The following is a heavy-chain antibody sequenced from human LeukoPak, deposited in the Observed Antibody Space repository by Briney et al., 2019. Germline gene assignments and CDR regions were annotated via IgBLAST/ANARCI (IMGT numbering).Heavy chain of an antibody. CDR1: GFIFSSYA. CDR2: ISASGADT. CDR3: AKGEYRSSLGVFH. J-gene: IGHJ4*02. Sequence: GGSLRLSCAASGFIFSSYAMSWVRQAPGKGLEWVSGISASGADTYYADSVKGRFTISRDNSKNTLYLQMNSLRGEDTAVYYCAKGEYRSSLGVFHWGQGTLVTVSS. V-gene: IGHV3-23*01. D-gene: IGHD6-6*01.